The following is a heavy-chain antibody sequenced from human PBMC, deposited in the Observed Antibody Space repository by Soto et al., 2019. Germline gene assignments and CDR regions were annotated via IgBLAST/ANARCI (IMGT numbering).Heavy chain of an antibody. Sequence: PSETLSLTCSVSGSDITTYYWSWLRQSPGKGLEWIGHIYDTGSTSYNPSLKSRVTISVDTSKKQFSLRLSAVTAADTAVYYCARCPIDHNWFDPWGQGTLVTV. CDR1: GSDITTYY. D-gene: IGHD3-9*01. CDR2: IYDTGST. J-gene: IGHJ5*02. CDR3: ARCPIDHNWFDP. V-gene: IGHV4-59*01.